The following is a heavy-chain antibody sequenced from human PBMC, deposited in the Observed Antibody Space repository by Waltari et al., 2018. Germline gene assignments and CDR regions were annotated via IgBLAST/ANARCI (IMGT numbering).Heavy chain of an antibody. CDR1: GFTFSSYS. CDR3: ARAFSGYDYAEYFQH. Sequence: EVQLVESGGGLVKPGGSLRLSCAASGFTFSSYSMNWVRQAPGKGLEWVSSISSSSSYIDYADTVKGRFTIPRDNAKNSLYLQMNSLRAEDTAVYYCARAFSGYDYAEYFQHWGQGTLVTVSS. V-gene: IGHV3-21*01. D-gene: IGHD5-12*01. CDR2: ISSSSSYI. J-gene: IGHJ1*01.